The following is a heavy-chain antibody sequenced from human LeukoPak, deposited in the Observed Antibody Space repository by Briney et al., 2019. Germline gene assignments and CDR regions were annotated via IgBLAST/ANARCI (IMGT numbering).Heavy chain of an antibody. V-gene: IGHV4-59*01. CDR2: IYYSGST. J-gene: IGHJ5*02. Sequence: SETLSLTCTVSGGSISSYYWSWIRQPPGKGLEWIGYIYYSGSTNYNPSLKSRVTISIDTSKNQFSLKLSSVTAADAAVYYCARESGTGWFDPWGQGTLVTVSS. CDR1: GGSISSYY. CDR3: ARESGTGWFDP. D-gene: IGHD3-10*01.